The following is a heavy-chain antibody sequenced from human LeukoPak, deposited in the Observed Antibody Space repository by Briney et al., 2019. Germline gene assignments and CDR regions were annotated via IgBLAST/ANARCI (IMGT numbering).Heavy chain of an antibody. D-gene: IGHD3-22*01. CDR1: GFTFNIYE. CDR3: ARSPTYDSSGFN. V-gene: IGHV3-48*03. J-gene: IGHJ4*02. Sequence: GGSLRLSCAASGFTFNIYEMNWVRQAPGKGPEWISYISSSGRSIYYADSVKGRFTISRDNAKNSLYLQMNSLRAEDTAVYYCARSPTYDSSGFNWGQGTLVTVSS. CDR2: ISSSGRSI.